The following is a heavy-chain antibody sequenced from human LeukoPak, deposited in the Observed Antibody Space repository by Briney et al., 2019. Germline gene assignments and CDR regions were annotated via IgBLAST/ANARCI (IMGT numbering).Heavy chain of an antibody. CDR2: ISGSGSTI. CDR3: AKDVDYGDYVVY. D-gene: IGHD4-17*01. Sequence: YMSWIRQAPGKGLEWVSYISGSGSTIYYADSVKGRFTISRDNSKNTLYLQMNSLRAEDTAIYYCAKDVDYGDYVVYWGQGTLVTVSS. CDR1: Y. V-gene: IGHV3-11*01. J-gene: IGHJ4*02.